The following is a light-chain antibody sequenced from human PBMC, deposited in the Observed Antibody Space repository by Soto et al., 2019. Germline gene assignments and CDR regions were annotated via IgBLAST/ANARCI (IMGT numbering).Light chain of an antibody. CDR1: QNVYNN. Sequence: EIVMTQSPATLSVSPGEGATLSCKASQNVYNNLAWYQQRPGQPPRLLIYDASTRATGISARFSGSGYGTEFTLTISSLQSEDFAVCFCQQCRNWPLTFGGGTKV. V-gene: IGKV3-15*01. CDR2: DAS. J-gene: IGKJ4*01. CDR3: QQCRNWPLT.